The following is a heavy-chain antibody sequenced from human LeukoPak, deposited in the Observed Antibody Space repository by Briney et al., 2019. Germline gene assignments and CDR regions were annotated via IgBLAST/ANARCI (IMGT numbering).Heavy chain of an antibody. Sequence: GASVTVSCKASGYTFTSYGISWVRQAPGQGREWMGWISAYNGNTNYAQKLQGRVTMTTDTSTSTAYMELRSLRSDDTAVYYCARAAHTIFGVVSPYYYYYMDVWGKGTTVTVSS. CDR3: ARAAHTIFGVVSPYYYYYMDV. J-gene: IGHJ6*03. CDR2: ISAYNGNT. CDR1: GYTFTSYG. D-gene: IGHD3-3*01. V-gene: IGHV1-18*01.